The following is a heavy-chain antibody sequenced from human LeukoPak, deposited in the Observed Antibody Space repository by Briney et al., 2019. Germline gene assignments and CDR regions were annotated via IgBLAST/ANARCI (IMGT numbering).Heavy chain of an antibody. J-gene: IGHJ4*02. D-gene: IGHD3-3*01. V-gene: IGHV1-8*01. CDR2: MNPKSGNT. Sequence: SVTVSCMSSGYTFPRYDINGVRQAPGQGLEWMGWMNPKSGNTGYAQKFQSSVTMSRNTSISIAYMEMSSLRSEDTAVYYCARGRGYWCCYYDRPPFDYWGQGTLVTVSS. CDR1: GYTFPRYD. CDR3: ARGRGYWCCYYDRPPFDY.